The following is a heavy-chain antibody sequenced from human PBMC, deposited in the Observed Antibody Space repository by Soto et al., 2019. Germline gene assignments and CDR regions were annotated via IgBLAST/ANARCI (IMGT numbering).Heavy chain of an antibody. D-gene: IGHD2-15*01. CDR1: GFPFSQDE. J-gene: IGHJ4*02. CDR3: ARGYDAGCHFGY. Sequence: EVQLVESGGGLVQPGGSLRLSCEASGFPFSQDEMNWVRQAQGKGLEWIAYIQNHGYSTHYADSVKGRFTISRDNAKNSLYLQMSSLTAEDTAIYYCARGYDAGCHFGYWGQGVLVTVSS. V-gene: IGHV3-48*03. CDR2: IQNHGYST.